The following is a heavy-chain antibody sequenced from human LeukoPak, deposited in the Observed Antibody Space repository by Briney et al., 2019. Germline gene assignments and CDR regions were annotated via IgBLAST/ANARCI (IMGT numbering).Heavy chain of an antibody. V-gene: IGHV3-9*03. CDR3: AKDIAPCDFWSGHFDY. J-gene: IGHJ4*02. D-gene: IGHD3-3*01. CDR1: GFTFDDYA. Sequence: PGGSLRLSCAASGFTFDDYAMHWVRQAPGKGLEWVSGISWNSGSIGYADSVKGRFTISRDNAKNSLYLQMNSLRAEDMALYYCAKDIAPCDFWSGHFDYWGQGTLVTVSS. CDR2: ISWNSGSI.